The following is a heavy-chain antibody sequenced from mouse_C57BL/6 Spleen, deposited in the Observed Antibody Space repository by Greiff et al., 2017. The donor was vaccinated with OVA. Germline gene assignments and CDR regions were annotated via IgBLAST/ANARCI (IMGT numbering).Heavy chain of an antibody. CDR2: IYPGDGDT. Sequence: QVQLKESGPELVKPGASVKISCKASGYAFSSSWMNWVKQRPGKGLEWIGRIYPGDGDTNYNGKFKGKATLTADKSSSTAYMQLSSLTSEDSAVYFCARSTVVDDWYFDVWGTGTTVTVSS. CDR3: ARSTVVDDWYFDV. J-gene: IGHJ1*03. V-gene: IGHV1-82*01. CDR1: GYAFSSSW. D-gene: IGHD1-1*01.